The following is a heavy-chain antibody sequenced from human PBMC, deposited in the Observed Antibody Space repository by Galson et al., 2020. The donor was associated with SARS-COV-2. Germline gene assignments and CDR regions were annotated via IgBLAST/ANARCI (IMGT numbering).Heavy chain of an antibody. CDR2: ISSSSSNT. V-gene: IGHV3-11*06. Sequence: GGSLRLSCAASGFTFSDYYMSWIRQAPGKGLEWVSYISSSSSNTNYADSVKGRFTISRDNAKNTLYLQMNSLRAEDTAVYYCARLSKPPTHGYFDLRGRGTLVPVPS. CDR1: GFTFSDYY. D-gene: IGHD4-4*01. CDR3: ARLSKPPTHGYFDL. J-gene: IGHJ4*02.